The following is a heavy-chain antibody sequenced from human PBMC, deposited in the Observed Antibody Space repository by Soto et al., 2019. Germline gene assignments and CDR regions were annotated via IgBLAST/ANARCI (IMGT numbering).Heavy chain of an antibody. CDR3: AKDASVVPAATFDY. CDR2: ISANDGSA. J-gene: IGHJ4*02. CDR1: RYSVCISA. D-gene: IGHD2-2*01. V-gene: IGHV3-23*01. Sequence: KLGCAACRYSVCISAVNWVRQTPGKGLEWVSGISANDGSANYADSVKGRFTISRDNSKNTVFLQMNSLRAEDTAVYYCAKDASVVPAATFDYWGQGPLVTVSS.